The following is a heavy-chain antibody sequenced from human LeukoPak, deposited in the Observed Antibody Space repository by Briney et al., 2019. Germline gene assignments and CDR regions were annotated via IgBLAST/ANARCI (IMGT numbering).Heavy chain of an antibody. Sequence: PGRSLRLSCAASGFTFDDYAMHWVRQAPGKVLEGVSGMCWNRGSIGYADSVKGRFTISRDNAKNSVYLQMNSLRAEDTALYYCAKGVVVTATDPFDYWGQGTLVTVSS. J-gene: IGHJ4*02. CDR3: AKGVVVTATDPFDY. CDR1: GFTFDDYA. V-gene: IGHV3-9*01. D-gene: IGHD2-21*02. CDR2: MCWNRGSI.